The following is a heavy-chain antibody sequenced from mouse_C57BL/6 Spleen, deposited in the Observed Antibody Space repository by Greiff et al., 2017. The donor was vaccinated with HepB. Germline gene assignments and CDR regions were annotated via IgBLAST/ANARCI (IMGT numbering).Heavy chain of an antibody. Sequence: EVHLVESGGGLVKPGGSLKLSCAASGFTFSSYAMSWVRQTPEKRLEWVATISDGGSYTYYPDNVKGRFTISRDNAKNNLYLQMSHLKSEDTAMYYCARVPHYYGSSYDYWGQGTTLTVSS. D-gene: IGHD1-1*01. V-gene: IGHV5-4*01. CDR3: ARVPHYYGSSYDY. J-gene: IGHJ2*01. CDR1: GFTFSSYA. CDR2: ISDGGSYT.